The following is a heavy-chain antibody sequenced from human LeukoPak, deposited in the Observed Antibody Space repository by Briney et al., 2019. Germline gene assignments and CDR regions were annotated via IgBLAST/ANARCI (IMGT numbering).Heavy chain of an antibody. D-gene: IGHD6-6*01. CDR2: INHSGST. Sequence: GSLRLSCAASGFTFSSYWMSWVRQAPGKGLEWIGEINHSGSTNYNPSLKSRVTISVDTSKNQFSLKLSSVTAADTAVYYCAREGEYSSSSWFDPWGQGTLVTVSS. V-gene: IGHV4-34*01. CDR3: AREGEYSSSSWFDP. CDR1: GFTFSSYW. J-gene: IGHJ5*02.